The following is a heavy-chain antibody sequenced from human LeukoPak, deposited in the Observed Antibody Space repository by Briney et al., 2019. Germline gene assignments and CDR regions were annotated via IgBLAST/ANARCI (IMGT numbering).Heavy chain of an antibody. CDR2: IYYSGST. CDR1: VGSISSSSYY. Sequence: WETLSLTCTVSVGSISSSSYYWGWIRQPPGKGLEWIGSIYYSGSTYYNPSLKSRVTISVDTSKNQFSLKLSSVTAADTAVYYCARRWGWELPHYWAQGTLVTVSS. V-gene: IGHV4-39*01. CDR3: ARRWGWELPHY. J-gene: IGHJ4*02. D-gene: IGHD1-26*01.